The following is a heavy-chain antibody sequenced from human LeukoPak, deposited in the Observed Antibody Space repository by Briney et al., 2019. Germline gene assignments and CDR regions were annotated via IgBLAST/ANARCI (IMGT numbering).Heavy chain of an antibody. CDR2: INHSGST. CDR3: ARESVTGHFDY. CDR1: GGSFSGYY. Sequence: PSETLSLTCAVYGGSFSGYYWSWIRQPPGKGLEWIGEINHSGSTNYNPSLKSRVTISVDTSKNQLSLQLISVTPEDTAVYYCARESVTGHFDYWGQGTLVTVSS. D-gene: IGHD1-20*01. V-gene: IGHV4-34*01. J-gene: IGHJ4*02.